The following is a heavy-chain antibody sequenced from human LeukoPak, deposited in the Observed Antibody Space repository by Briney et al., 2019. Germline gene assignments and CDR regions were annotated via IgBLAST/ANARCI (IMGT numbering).Heavy chain of an antibody. D-gene: IGHD5-18*01. CDR1: GGSISSSSYY. CDR3: ARENGYRYDY. Sequence: SETLSLTCTVSGGSISSSSYYWGWIRQPPGKGLEWIGSIYYSGSTYYNPSLKSRVTISVDTSKNQFSLKLSSVTAADTALYYCARENGYRYDYWGQGTLVTVSS. V-gene: IGHV4-39*07. J-gene: IGHJ4*02. CDR2: IYYSGST.